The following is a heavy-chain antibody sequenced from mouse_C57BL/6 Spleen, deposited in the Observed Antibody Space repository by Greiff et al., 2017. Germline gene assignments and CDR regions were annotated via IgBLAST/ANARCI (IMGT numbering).Heavy chain of an antibody. CDR2: IYPGSGRT. D-gene: IGHD2-2*01. V-gene: IGHV1-55*01. CDR1: GYTFTSYW. Sequence: QVQLQQPGAELVKPGASVKMSCKASGYTFTSYWITWVKQRPGTGLEGIGDIYPGSGRTNYNEKFKSKATLTVATSSSTAYMQRSSLTSEDSAVYYCARDSTMVTLDYWGQGTTLTVSS. J-gene: IGHJ2*01. CDR3: ARDSTMVTLDY.